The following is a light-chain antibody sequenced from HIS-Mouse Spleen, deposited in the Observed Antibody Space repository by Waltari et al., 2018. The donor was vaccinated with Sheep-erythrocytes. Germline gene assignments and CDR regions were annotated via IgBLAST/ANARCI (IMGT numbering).Light chain of an antibody. CDR2: EGS. V-gene: IGLV2-23*01. CDR3: CSYAGSSTLV. CDR1: SRDVGSYNL. Sequence: QSALTQPASVSGSPGQSITISCTGTSRDVGSYNLFSWYQQHPGKAPKLLIYEGSNRPSGVSNRFSGSKSGNTASLTISGLQAEDEADYYCCSYAGSSTLVFGGGTKLTVL. J-gene: IGLJ2*01.